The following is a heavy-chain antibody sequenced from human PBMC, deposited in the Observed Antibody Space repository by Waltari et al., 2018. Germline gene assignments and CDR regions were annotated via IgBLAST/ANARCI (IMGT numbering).Heavy chain of an antibody. J-gene: IGHJ5*02. CDR2: IYSGGST. Sequence: EVQLVESGGGLIQPGGSLRLSCAASGFTVSRNYMSWVRQAPGKGLEWVSVIYSGGSTYYADSVKGRFTISRDNSKNTLYLQMNSLRAEDTAVYYCARKGLYDFRGFDPWGQGTLVTVSS. D-gene: IGHD3-3*01. V-gene: IGHV3-53*01. CDR1: GFTVSRNY. CDR3: ARKGLYDFRGFDP.